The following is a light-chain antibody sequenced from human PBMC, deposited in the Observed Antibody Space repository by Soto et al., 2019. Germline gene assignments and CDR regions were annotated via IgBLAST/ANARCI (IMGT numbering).Light chain of an antibody. CDR3: AAWDDSLSGPV. CDR1: NSNIGSNS. Sequence: VLTQPPSASGTPGQRVTISCSGGNSNIGSNSVFWYQQFPGAAPKLLIYLSNERPSGVPDRFSASKSSTSASLAISGLRPEDEADYYCAAWDDSLSGPVFGGGTKVTVI. J-gene: IGLJ3*02. V-gene: IGLV1-47*02. CDR2: LSN.